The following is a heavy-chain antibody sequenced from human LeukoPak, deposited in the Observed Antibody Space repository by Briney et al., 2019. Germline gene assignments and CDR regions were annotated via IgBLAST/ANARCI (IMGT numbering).Heavy chain of an antibody. CDR3: AKVPQLRYFDWLSKGYFDY. V-gene: IGHV3-23*01. D-gene: IGHD3-9*01. CDR2: ISGSGDST. Sequence: GGSLRLSCAASGFTFSSYGMSWVRQAPGKGLEWVSVISGSGDSTSYADSVKGRFTISRDNSKNTLYLQMNSLRAEDTAVYYCAKVPQLRYFDWLSKGYFDYWGQGTLVTVSS. CDR1: GFTFSSYG. J-gene: IGHJ4*02.